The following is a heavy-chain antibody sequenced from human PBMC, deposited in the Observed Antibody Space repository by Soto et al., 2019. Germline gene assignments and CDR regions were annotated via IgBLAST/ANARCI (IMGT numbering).Heavy chain of an antibody. Sequence: RLSCAASGFTFSNAWMSWVRQAPGKGLEWVGRIKSKTDGGTTDYAAPVKGRFTISRDDSKNTLYLQMNSLKTEDTAVYYCTTARPYYDFWSGYFTPHDAFDIWGQGTMVTVSS. D-gene: IGHD3-3*01. CDR2: IKSKTDGGTT. CDR3: TTARPYYDFWSGYFTPHDAFDI. J-gene: IGHJ3*02. CDR1: GFTFSNAW. V-gene: IGHV3-15*01.